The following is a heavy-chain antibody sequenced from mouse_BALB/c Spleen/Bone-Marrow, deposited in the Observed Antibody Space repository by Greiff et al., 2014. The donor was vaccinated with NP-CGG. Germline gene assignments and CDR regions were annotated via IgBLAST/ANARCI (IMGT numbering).Heavy chain of an antibody. CDR3: AREEVYYGISWFAY. D-gene: IGHD2-1*01. J-gene: IGHJ3*01. V-gene: IGHV1-61*01. Sequence: QVQLQQPGTEVVRPGASVKLSCKASGYSFTTYWMNWVKQRPGQGLEWIGMIHPSDSETRLNQKFKDKATLTVDKSSSTAYMQLNSPTSEDSAVYYCAREEVYYGISWFAYWGQGTLVTVSA. CDR2: IHPSDSET. CDR1: GYSFTTYW.